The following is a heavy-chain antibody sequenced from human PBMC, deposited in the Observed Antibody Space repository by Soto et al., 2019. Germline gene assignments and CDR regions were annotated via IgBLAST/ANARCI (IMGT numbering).Heavy chain of an antibody. Sequence: GGSLRLSCAASGFTFSSYGMHWVRQAPGKGLEWVAVISYDGSNKYYADSVKGRFTISRDNSKNTLYLQMNSLRAEDTAVYYCAKDSYGSGSSIDYWGQGTLVTVPS. D-gene: IGHD3-10*01. J-gene: IGHJ4*02. CDR2: ISYDGSNK. CDR1: GFTFSSYG. V-gene: IGHV3-30*18. CDR3: AKDSYGSGSSIDY.